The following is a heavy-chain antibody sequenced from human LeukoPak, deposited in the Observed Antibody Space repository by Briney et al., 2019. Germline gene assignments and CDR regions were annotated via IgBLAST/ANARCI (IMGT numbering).Heavy chain of an antibody. Sequence: GGSLRLSCAASGFTVSSNYMSWVRQAPGKGLEWVSVIYSGGGTYYADSVKGRFTISRDNSKNTLYLQMNSLRAEDTAVYYCARERNILTGYDYWGQGTLVTVSS. V-gene: IGHV3-53*01. J-gene: IGHJ4*02. D-gene: IGHD3-9*01. CDR3: ARERNILTGYDY. CDR1: GFTVSSNY. CDR2: IYSGGGT.